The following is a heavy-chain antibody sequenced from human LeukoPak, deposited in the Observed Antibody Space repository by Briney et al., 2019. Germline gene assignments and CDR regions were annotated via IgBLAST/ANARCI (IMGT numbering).Heavy chain of an antibody. Sequence: SETLSLTCTVSGGSISSYHWSWIRQPPGKGLEWIGYIYSSGSTDYNPSLKSRVTISVDTSKSQFSLKLSSVTAADTAIYYCARDPSTFYFDYWGQGALVTVSS. CDR2: IYSSGST. J-gene: IGHJ4*02. D-gene: IGHD3-16*01. CDR1: GGSISSYH. V-gene: IGHV4-59*01. CDR3: ARDPSTFYFDY.